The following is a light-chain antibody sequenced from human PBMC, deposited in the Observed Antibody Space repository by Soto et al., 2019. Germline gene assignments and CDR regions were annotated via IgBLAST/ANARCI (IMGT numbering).Light chain of an antibody. CDR1: QGISSW. Sequence: DIQMTQSPSSVSASVGDRVTITCRASQGISSWLAWYQHKPGKAPKLLISAVSSLKSGGPSRFSGSRAATDDTLPISSRQHEDVATYYCQQANSFPLTFGGGTKVEIK. CDR2: AVS. J-gene: IGKJ4*02. V-gene: IGKV1-12*01. CDR3: QQANSFPLT.